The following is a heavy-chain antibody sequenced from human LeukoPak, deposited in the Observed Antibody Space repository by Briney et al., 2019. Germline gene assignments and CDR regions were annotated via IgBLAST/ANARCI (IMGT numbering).Heavy chain of an antibody. CDR1: GGSISSYY. D-gene: IGHD2-15*01. J-gene: IGHJ6*03. V-gene: IGHV4-59*01. CDR3: ARTTEGYCRGRSCYSYYYYMDV. CDR2: IHYSGST. Sequence: SSETLSLTCTVSGGSISSYYWSWIRQPPGKGLEWIGYIHYSGSTNYNPSLKSRVTISVDTSKNQFSLKLSSVTAADTAVYYCARTTEGYCRGRSCYSYYYYMDVWGKGTTVTVSS.